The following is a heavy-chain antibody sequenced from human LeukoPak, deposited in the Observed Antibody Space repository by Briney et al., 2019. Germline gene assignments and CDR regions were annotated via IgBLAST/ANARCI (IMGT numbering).Heavy chain of an antibody. CDR2: IYTSGST. D-gene: IGHD3-16*02. CDR3: ARGLYYDYVWGSYRYYWFDP. CDR1: GGSISSYY. J-gene: IGHJ5*02. V-gene: IGHV4-4*07. Sequence: KPSETLSLTCTVSGGSISSYYWSWIRQPAGKGPEWIGRIYTSGSTNYNPSLKSRVTMSVDTSKNQFSLKLSSATAADTAVYYCARGLYYDYVWGSYRYYWFDPWGQGTLVTVSS.